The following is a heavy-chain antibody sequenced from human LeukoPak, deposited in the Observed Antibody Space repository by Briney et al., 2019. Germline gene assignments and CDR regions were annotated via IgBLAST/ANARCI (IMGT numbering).Heavy chain of an antibody. CDR2: INHSGST. V-gene: IGHV4-34*01. D-gene: IGHD4-17*01. Sequence: PSETLSLTCAVYGGSFSGYYWSWIRQPPGKGLEWIGEINHSGSTNYNPSLKSRVTISVDTSKNQFSLRLSSVTAADTAVYYCARGMPVTTNWGQGTLVTVSS. CDR3: ARGMPVTTN. J-gene: IGHJ4*02. CDR1: GGSFSGYY.